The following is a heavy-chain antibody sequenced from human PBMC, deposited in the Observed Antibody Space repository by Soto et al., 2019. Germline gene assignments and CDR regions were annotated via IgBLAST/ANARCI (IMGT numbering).Heavy chain of an antibody. CDR2: IYYSGTT. D-gene: IGHD2-2*01. CDR1: SASISSSSYT. Sequence: QLQLQESGPGLVNPSETLSLTFTVSSASISSSSYTWGWIRQPPGKGLEWIGSIYYSGTTYYNPSLNSRVTVSVDTSKNQFSLKVTSVTAADTAVYYCARLHGYCISSSCHGHYAMAVWVHGTTVTVS. J-gene: IGHJ6*02. V-gene: IGHV4-39*01. CDR3: ARLHGYCISSSCHGHYAMAV.